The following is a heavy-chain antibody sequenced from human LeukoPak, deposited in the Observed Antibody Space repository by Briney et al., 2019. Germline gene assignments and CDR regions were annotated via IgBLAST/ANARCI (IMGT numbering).Heavy chain of an antibody. CDR3: AREYCSSTSCYRAVAKPNWFDP. Sequence: SVKVSCKASGGTFSSYAISWVRQAPGQGLEWMGGIIPIFGTANYAQKFQGRVTITTDESTSTAYMELSSLRSEDTAVYYCAREYCSSTSCYRAVAKPNWFDPWGQGTLVTVSS. CDR1: GGTFSSYA. J-gene: IGHJ5*02. D-gene: IGHD2-2*01. V-gene: IGHV1-69*05. CDR2: IIPIFGTA.